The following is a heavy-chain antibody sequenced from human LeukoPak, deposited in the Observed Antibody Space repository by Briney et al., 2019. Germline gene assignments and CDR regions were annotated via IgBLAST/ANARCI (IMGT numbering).Heavy chain of an antibody. D-gene: IGHD4-17*01. CDR1: GFTFGSYS. J-gene: IGHJ6*02. CDR2: ISSSSSPI. CDR3: ARDNYGDCAVDV. V-gene: IGHV3-48*04. Sequence: GGSLRLSCAASGFTFGSYSMNWVRQAPGKGLEWVSYISSSSSPIYYADSVKGRFTISRDNAKNSLYLQMNSLRAEDTAVYYCARDNYGDCAVDVWGQGTTVTVSS.